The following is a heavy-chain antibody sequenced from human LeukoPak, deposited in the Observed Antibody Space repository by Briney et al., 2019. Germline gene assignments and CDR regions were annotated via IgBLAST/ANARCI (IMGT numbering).Heavy chain of an antibody. CDR2: INHSGST. V-gene: IGHV4-34*01. CDR1: GGPFSGYY. CDR3: ARAGSYYGSGSYVDY. D-gene: IGHD3-10*01. Sequence: SETLSLTCAVYGGPFSGYYWSWIRQPPGKGLEWIGEINHSGSTNYNPSLKSRVTISVDTSKNQFSLKLSSVTAADTAVYYCARAGSYYGSGSYVDYWGQGTLVTVSS. J-gene: IGHJ4*02.